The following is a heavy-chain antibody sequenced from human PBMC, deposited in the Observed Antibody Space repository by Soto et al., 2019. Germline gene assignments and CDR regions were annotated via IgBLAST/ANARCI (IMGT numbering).Heavy chain of an antibody. D-gene: IGHD3-3*01. CDR2: FILIFGTA. J-gene: IGHJ6*02. CDR1: GGTFSSYA. CDR3: AIGRIDFWSGYIIYYYYGMDV. Sequence: SVKVSCKASGGTFSSYAISRVRQAPGQGLEWMGWFILIFGTANFAQNFQGRVTITADDSTSTAYIELSSLRSEDTAVYYCAIGRIDFWSGYIIYYYYGMDVWGQGTTVTVSS. V-gene: IGHV1-69*13.